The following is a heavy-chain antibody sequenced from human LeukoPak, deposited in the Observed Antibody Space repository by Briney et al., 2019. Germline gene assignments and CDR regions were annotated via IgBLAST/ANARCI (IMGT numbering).Heavy chain of an antibody. Sequence: GGSLRLSCTAPGFTFSTYSMNWVRQAPGKGLEWVSYISSSSSTIYYADSVKGRFTISRDNAKNSLYLQMNSLRDGDTAVYYCARASFQRWLQLGGDWGRGALVTVSS. V-gene: IGHV3-48*02. CDR2: ISSSSSTI. J-gene: IGHJ4*02. CDR1: GFTFSTYS. CDR3: ARASFQRWLQLGGD. D-gene: IGHD5-24*01.